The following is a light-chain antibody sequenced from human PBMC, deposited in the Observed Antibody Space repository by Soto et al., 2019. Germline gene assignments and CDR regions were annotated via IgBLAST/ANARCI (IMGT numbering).Light chain of an antibody. J-gene: IGLJ3*02. Sequence: QAVVTQEPSLTVSPGGTVTLTCGSSTGAVTSSHYPYWFQQKPGQAPRTLIYDTTNKHSWTPARFSGSLLGGKAALTLAGAQTDDEADYYCLLSYSGTNWVFGGGTKLTV. CDR2: DTT. CDR1: TGAVTSSHY. V-gene: IGLV7-46*01. CDR3: LLSYSGTNWV.